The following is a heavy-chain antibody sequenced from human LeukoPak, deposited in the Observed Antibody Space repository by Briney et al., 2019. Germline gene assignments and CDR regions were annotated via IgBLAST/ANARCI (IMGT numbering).Heavy chain of an antibody. CDR3: AREGVTLDY. CDR1: GFIFSSYS. V-gene: IGHV3-48*01. CDR2: ISSVSSTI. J-gene: IGHJ4*02. D-gene: IGHD4-23*01. Sequence: GGPLRLSCAASGFIFSSYSMNWLRQAPGKGLEWISFISSVSSTILYTDSVKGRFNISRDNVQKSLYLQMNSLRAEDTAVYYCAREGVTLDYWGQGTLGTVSS.